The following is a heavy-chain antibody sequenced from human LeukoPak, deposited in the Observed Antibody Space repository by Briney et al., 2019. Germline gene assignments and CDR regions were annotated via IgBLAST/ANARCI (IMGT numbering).Heavy chain of an antibody. J-gene: IGHJ4*02. CDR1: GGSISSGSYY. D-gene: IGHD2/OR15-2a*01. CDR3: AMSNSVIRFDY. V-gene: IGHV4-61*02. CDR2: IYTSGST. Sequence: PSETLSLTCTVSGGSISSGSYYWSWIRQPAGKGLEWIGRIYTSGSTNYNPSLKSRVTISVDTSKNQFSLILNSVTAADTAVYYCAMSNSVIRFDYWGQGTLVTVSS.